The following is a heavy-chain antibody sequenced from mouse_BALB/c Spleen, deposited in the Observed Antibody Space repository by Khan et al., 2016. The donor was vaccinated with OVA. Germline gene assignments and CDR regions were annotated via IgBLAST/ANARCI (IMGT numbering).Heavy chain of an antibody. CDR1: GFTFSSYS. D-gene: IGHD4-1*01. CDR2: ISSGGDYT. V-gene: IGHV5-6*01. J-gene: IGHJ3*01. Sequence: EVQLQESGGDLVKPGGSLKLSCAASGFTFSSYSMSWVRQTPDKRLEWVATISSGGDYTYYPDSVKGRFTISRDNAKNTLYLQMSSLKSEDTAMYYCARHLTGSFAYWGQGTLVTVSA. CDR3: ARHLTGSFAY.